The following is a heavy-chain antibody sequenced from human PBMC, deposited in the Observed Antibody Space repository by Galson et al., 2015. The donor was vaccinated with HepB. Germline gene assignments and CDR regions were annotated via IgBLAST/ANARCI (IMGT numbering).Heavy chain of an antibody. D-gene: IGHD3-22*01. CDR1: GYTFTSYG. Sequence: SVKVPCKASGYTFTSYGISWVRQAPGQGLEWMGWISAYNGNTNYAQKLQGRVTMTTDTSTSTAYMELRSLRSDDTAVYYCAREHWGYYDSSGYYYRYFDLWGRGTLVTVSS. V-gene: IGHV1-18*01. CDR2: ISAYNGNT. CDR3: AREHWGYYDSSGYYYRYFDL. J-gene: IGHJ2*01.